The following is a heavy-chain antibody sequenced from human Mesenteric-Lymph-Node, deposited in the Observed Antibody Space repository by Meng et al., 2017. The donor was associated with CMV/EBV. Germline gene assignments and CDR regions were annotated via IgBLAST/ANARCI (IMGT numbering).Heavy chain of an antibody. V-gene: IGHV1-2*02. CDR3: ARLLPYYYDSSGYYWFDP. Sequence: ASVKVSCKASGYTFTGYYMHWVRQAPGQGLEWMGWINPDSGATNYAQKLQGRVTMTTDTSTSTAYMELRSLRSDDTAVYYCARLLPYYYDSSGYYWFDPWGQGTLVTVSS. J-gene: IGHJ5*02. CDR2: INPDSGAT. D-gene: IGHD3-22*01. CDR1: GYTFTGYY.